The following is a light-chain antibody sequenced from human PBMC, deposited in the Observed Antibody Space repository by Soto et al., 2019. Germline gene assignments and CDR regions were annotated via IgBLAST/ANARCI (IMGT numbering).Light chain of an antibody. CDR2: DDN. CDR1: SSNIGGNS. Sequence: QSFLTQPPSVSAAAGQKFTISCSVSSSNIGGNSVSWYQQLPGTAPKLLIYDDNKRPSGIPDRFSGSKSGTSATLGITGFQTGDEADYYCGSWDSSLSAHVLGSGTKVTVL. CDR3: GSWDSSLSAHV. V-gene: IGLV1-51*01. J-gene: IGLJ1*01.